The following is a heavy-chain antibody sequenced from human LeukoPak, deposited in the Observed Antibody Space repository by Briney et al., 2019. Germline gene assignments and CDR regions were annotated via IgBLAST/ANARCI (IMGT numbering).Heavy chain of an antibody. V-gene: IGHV1-69*13. Sequence: ASVKVSCKASGGTFSSYAISWVRQAPGQGLEWMGGIIPIFGTANYAQKFQGRVTITADESTSTAYMELSSLRSEDTAVYYCARDDYYDSSGSSGSNAFDIWGQGTMVTVSS. CDR3: ARDDYYDSSGSSGSNAFDI. D-gene: IGHD3-22*01. CDR2: IIPIFGTA. CDR1: GGTFSSYA. J-gene: IGHJ3*02.